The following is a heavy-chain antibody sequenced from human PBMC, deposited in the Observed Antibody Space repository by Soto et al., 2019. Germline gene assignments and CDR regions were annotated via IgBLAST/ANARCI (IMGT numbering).Heavy chain of an antibody. CDR3: AKGSTGWYSPLDY. J-gene: IGHJ4*02. CDR2: ITWNSGTI. D-gene: IGHD6-19*01. V-gene: IGHV3-9*01. Sequence: GGCLRLSCAASGFTFDDYAMHWVRQAPGNGLEWVSGITWNSGTIRYADSVKGRFTISRDNAKNSLFLQMNSVRAEDTALYYCAKGSTGWYSPLDYWGQGTLVTVSS. CDR1: GFTFDDYA.